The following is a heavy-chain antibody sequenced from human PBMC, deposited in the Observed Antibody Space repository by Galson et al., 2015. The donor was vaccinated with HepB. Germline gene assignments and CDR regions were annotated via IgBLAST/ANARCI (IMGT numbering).Heavy chain of an antibody. V-gene: IGHV4-34*01. CDR2: INHSGST. Sequence: ETLSLTCAVYGGSFSGYYWSWIRQPPGKGLEWIGEINHSGSTYYNPSLKSRVTISVDTSKNQFSLKLSSVTAADTAVYYCARPPTDYYDSSGYYYVDWYFDLWGRGTLVTVSS. D-gene: IGHD3-22*01. CDR1: GGSFSGYY. J-gene: IGHJ2*01. CDR3: ARPPTDYYDSSGYYYVDWYFDL.